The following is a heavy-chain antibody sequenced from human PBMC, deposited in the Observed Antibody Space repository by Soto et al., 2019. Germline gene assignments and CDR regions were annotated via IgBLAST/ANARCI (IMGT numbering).Heavy chain of an antibody. V-gene: IGHV3-23*01. CDR2: ISGSGGST. Sequence: GGSLRLSCAASGFTFSSYAMSWVRQAPGKGLEWVSAISGSGGSTYYADSVKGRFTISRDNSKNTLYLQMNSLRAEDMAVYYCAKDQSYDFWLGYNWFDPWGQGTLVTVSS. D-gene: IGHD3-3*01. J-gene: IGHJ5*02. CDR3: AKDQSYDFWLGYNWFDP. CDR1: GFTFSSYA.